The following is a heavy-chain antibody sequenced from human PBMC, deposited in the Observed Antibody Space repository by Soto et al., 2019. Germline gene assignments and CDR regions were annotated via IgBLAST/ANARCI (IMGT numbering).Heavy chain of an antibody. V-gene: IGHV1-18*01. CDR3: ARGGDYYYGLDV. D-gene: IGHD3-16*01. CDR1: GYTFTSYG. Sequence: ASVKVSCKASGYTFTSYGVSWVRQAPGQGLEWMGWISAFNGQTNYIQKVQGRVTLTTEASTSTAYIELRSLRSDDTAVYYCARGGDYYYGLDVWGQGXTVTVYS. CDR2: ISAFNGQT. J-gene: IGHJ6*02.